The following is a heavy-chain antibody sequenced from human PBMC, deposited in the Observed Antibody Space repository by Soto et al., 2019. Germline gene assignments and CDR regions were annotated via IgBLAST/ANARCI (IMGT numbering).Heavy chain of an antibody. V-gene: IGHV5-51*01. J-gene: IGHJ6*02. CDR1: GYSFTSYW. CDR2: IYPGDSNT. Sequence: GESLKISCKGSGYSFTSYWIGWVRQMPGKGLGWMGIIYPGDSNTRYSPSLQGQVTISVDKSISTAYLQWSSLKATDTAMYYCARHAYDFWSGHPNPRYYYGMAVWGQGTTVTVSS. CDR3: ARHAYDFWSGHPNPRYYYGMAV. D-gene: IGHD3-3*01.